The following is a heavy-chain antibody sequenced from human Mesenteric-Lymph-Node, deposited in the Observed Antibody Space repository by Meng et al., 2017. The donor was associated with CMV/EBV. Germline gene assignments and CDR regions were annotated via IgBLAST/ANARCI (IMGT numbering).Heavy chain of an antibody. J-gene: IGHJ4*02. CDR1: GGSFSGYY. Sequence: VQLNQVGAGLFKPSEALSVTCAVYGGSFSGYYWNWIRQSPEKGLEWIGEINHSGSTTYNPSFTSRIIISVDTSTNQISLNMSSVTAADTAVYYCARGSSYDILTGYFDYWGQGALVTVSS. V-gene: IGHV4-34*01. CDR2: INHSGST. CDR3: ARGSSYDILTGYFDY. D-gene: IGHD3-9*01.